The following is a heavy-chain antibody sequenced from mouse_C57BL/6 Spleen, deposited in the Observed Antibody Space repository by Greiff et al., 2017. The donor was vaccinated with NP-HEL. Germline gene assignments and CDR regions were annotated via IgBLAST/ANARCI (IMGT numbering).Heavy chain of an antibody. D-gene: IGHD2-4*01. CDR1: GYTFTSYW. V-gene: IGHV1-64*01. J-gene: IGHJ2*01. Sequence: VQLQQPGAELVKPGASVKLSCKASGYTFTSYWMHWVKQRPGQGLEWIGMIHPNSGSTNYNEKFKSKATLTVDKSSSTAYMQLSSLTSEDSAVYYCARVDDYDEVDYWGQVTTLTVSS. CDR3: ARVDDYDEVDY. CDR2: IHPNSGST.